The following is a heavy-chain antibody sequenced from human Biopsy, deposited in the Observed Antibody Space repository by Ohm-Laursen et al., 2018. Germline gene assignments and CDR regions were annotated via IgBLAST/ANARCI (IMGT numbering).Heavy chain of an antibody. CDR1: GGSMTGYE. D-gene: IGHD4-11*01. J-gene: IGHJ6*02. Sequence: PGTLSLTCGVSGGSMTGYEWSWIRLAPGKGLEWIGYIYYSVMTNYNPSLQSRVSISVDTSRNQVSLTLSSVTAADTAVYYCARDSGILNYGNFKYYHYYGMDVWGQGTKVTVSS. V-gene: IGHV4-59*01. CDR3: ARDSGILNYGNFKYYHYYGMDV. CDR2: IYYSVMT.